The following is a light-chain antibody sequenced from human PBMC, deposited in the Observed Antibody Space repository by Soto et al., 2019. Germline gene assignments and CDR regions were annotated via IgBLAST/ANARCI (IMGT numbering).Light chain of an antibody. J-gene: IGLJ1*01. CDR2: RNN. CDR3: AAWDDSLSGYV. CDR1: SSNIGSNY. Sequence: HSVLTQPPSASGTPGQRVTISCSGSSSNIGSNYVYWYQQLPGTAPKLLIYRNNQRPSGVPDRFSGSKSGTSASLAISGLRSEDAADYYCAAWDDSLSGYVFGTGTKLTVL. V-gene: IGLV1-47*01.